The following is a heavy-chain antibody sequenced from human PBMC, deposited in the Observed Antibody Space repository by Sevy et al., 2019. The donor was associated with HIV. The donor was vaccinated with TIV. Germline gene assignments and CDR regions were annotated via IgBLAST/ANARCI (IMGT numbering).Heavy chain of an antibody. D-gene: IGHD3-10*01. J-gene: IGHJ6*02. CDR3: ARGEYYGSGSYYHYYYGMDV. V-gene: IGHV3-21*01. CDR1: GFTFSRYS. CDR2: ISSSSSYI. Sequence: GGSLRLSCAASGFTFSRYSMNWVRQAPGKGLEWVSSISSSSSYIYYADSVKGRFTISRDNAKNSLYLQMKSLRAEDTAVYYCARGEYYGSGSYYHYYYGMDVWGQGTTVTVSS.